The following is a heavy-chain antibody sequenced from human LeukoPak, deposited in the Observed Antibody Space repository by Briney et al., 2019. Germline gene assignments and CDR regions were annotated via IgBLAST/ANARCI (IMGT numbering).Heavy chain of an antibody. V-gene: IGHV4-59*01. J-gene: IGHJ4*02. CDR1: GGSISSYY. Sequence: MTSETLSLTCTVSGGSISSYYWSWIRQPPGKGLEWIGYIYYSGSTNYNPSLKSRVTIPVDTSKNQFSLKLSSVTAAGTAVYYCARDRFCGWGYDYWGQGTLVTVSS. CDR3: ARDRFCGWGYDY. CDR2: IYYSGST. D-gene: IGHD6-19*01.